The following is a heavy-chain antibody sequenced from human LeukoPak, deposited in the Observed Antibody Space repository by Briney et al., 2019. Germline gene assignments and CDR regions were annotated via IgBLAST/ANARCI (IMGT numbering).Heavy chain of an antibody. CDR1: RFSFSDYD. CDR3: AKYAYNWNAPDGFDM. V-gene: IGHV3-30*18. D-gene: IGHD1-1*01. Sequence: GGSLRLSCRASRFSFSDYDMHWVRQAPGKGLEWVAVISYDGSRKHYGDSVKGRFTISRDNSKNTLYLQMNSLRAEDTAVYFCAKYAYNWNAPDGFDMWGQGTMVIVSS. CDR2: ISYDGSRK. J-gene: IGHJ3*02.